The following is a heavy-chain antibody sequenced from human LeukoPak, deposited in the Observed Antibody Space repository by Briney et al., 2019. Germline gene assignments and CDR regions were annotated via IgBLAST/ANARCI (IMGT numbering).Heavy chain of an antibody. D-gene: IGHD3-3*01. V-gene: IGHV3-23*01. CDR2: INDDVT. CDR1: GFSFSSYS. CDR3: AKEHDLWHEEGNWFDP. Sequence: GGSLRLSCTASGFSFSSYSMSWVRQPPGKGLEWISAINDDVTYYRDSAKGRFTVSRDNSRNTLYLQLNSLRAEDTAVYYCAKEHDLWHEEGNWFDPWGRGTLVTVSS. J-gene: IGHJ5*02.